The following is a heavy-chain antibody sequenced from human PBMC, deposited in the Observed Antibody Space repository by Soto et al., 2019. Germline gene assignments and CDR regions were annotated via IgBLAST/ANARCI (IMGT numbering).Heavy chain of an antibody. CDR3: ARDRDYYDSSGYRDY. V-gene: IGHV3-48*03. CDR1: GFTFSSYE. CDR2: ISSSGSTI. D-gene: IGHD3-22*01. J-gene: IGHJ4*02. Sequence: PGGSLRLSCAASGFTFSSYEMNWVRQAPGKGLEWVSYISSSGSTIYYADSVKGRFTISRDNAKNSLYLQMNSLRAEDTAVYYCARDRDYYDSSGYRDYWGQGTLVTVSS.